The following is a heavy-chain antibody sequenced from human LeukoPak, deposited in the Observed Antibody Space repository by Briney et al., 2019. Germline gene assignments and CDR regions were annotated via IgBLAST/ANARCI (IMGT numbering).Heavy chain of an antibody. D-gene: IGHD2-15*01. Sequence: SETLSLTCAVYGGSFSGYYWSWIRQPPGKGLEWIGEINHSGSTNYNPSLKSRVTISVDTSKNQFSLKLSSVTAADTAVYYCARLCSGGSCFLSRRRLXXWGQGTLVT. J-gene: IGHJ4*02. V-gene: IGHV4-34*01. CDR3: ARLCSGGSCFLSRRRLXX. CDR1: GGSFSGYY. CDR2: INHSGST.